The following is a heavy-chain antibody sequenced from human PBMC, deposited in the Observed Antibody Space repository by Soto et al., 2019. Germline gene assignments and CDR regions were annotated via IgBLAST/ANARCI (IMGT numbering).Heavy chain of an antibody. D-gene: IGHD3-10*01. CDR3: ARDPAGATTSSMVQ. V-gene: IGHV1-69*12. CDR1: GGIFSSYS. Sequence: QVQLVQSGAEVKKPGSAVKVSCKFSGGIFSSYSFNWVRQAPGQGLEWMGRIIPVYDTTNYAQHFQGRVTITASESTGTVHTELTRLVSADTAVYYCARDPAGATTSSMVQWGQGTLLTVTS. CDR2: IIPVYDTT. J-gene: IGHJ4*02.